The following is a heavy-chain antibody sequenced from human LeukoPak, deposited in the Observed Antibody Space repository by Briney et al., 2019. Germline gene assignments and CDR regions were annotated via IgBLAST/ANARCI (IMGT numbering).Heavy chain of an antibody. CDR3: ARDLYYGSASPRLDY. Sequence: GGSLRLSCVASGFTFSSYWMTWVRQAPGKGLEWVANIKQDGSDKYYVDSVKGRFTISRDNAHGSLYLQMNSLRVEDTAIYYCARDLYYGSASPRLDYWGQGTLVTVSS. CDR1: GFTFSSYW. V-gene: IGHV3-7*01. D-gene: IGHD3-10*01. CDR2: IKQDGSDK. J-gene: IGHJ4*02.